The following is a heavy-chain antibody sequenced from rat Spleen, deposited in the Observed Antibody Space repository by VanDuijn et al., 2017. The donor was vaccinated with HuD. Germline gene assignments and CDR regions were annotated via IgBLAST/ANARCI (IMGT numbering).Heavy chain of an antibody. CDR3: ARSVFDY. CDR2: ISNGGGNT. J-gene: IGHJ2*01. CDR1: GFTLSDYY. V-gene: IGHV5-25*01. Sequence: EVQLVESGGGLVQPGRSLKLSCAASGFTLSDYYMAWVRQAPTKGLEWVASISNGGGNTYYRDSVKGRFTISRDNAKSTLYLQMDSLRSEDTATYYCARSVFDYWGQGVMVTVSS.